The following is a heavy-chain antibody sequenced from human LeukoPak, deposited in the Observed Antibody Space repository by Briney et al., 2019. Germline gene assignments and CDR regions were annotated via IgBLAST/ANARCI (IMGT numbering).Heavy chain of an antibody. CDR3: ARGRSSSHNYYFDY. D-gene: IGHD6-13*01. CDR1: GFTFSTYS. V-gene: IGHV3-21*01. J-gene: IGHJ4*02. Sequence: GGSLRLSCAASGFTFSTYSMNWVRQAPGKGLECVSPISSSSSHIYYAESVKGRFTMSRDNAKNSLYLQMNSLRAEDTAVYYCARGRSSSHNYYFDYWGQGTLVTVSS. CDR2: ISSSSSHI.